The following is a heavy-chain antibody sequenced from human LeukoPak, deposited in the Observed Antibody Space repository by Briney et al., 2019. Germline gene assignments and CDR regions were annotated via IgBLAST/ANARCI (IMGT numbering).Heavy chain of an antibody. D-gene: IGHD3-3*01. CDR2: FDPEDGET. CDR3: ATSRLRFLEWLLCY. J-gene: IGHJ4*02. V-gene: IGHV1-24*01. Sequence: ASVKVSCKVSGYTLTELSMHWVRQAPGKGLEWMGGFDPEDGETIYAQKFQGRVTMTEDTSTDPAYMELSSLRSEDTAVYYCATSRLRFLEWLLCYWGQGTLVTVSS. CDR1: GYTLTELS.